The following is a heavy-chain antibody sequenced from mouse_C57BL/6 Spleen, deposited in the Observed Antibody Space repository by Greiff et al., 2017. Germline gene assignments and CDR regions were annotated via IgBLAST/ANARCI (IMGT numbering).Heavy chain of an antibody. CDR3: ARFMLQRNYTMDY. Sequence: EVQLQESGPGLVKPSQSLSLTCSVTGYSFTSGYFWYWIRQLAGDKLGWVGFLSYDGSNNYNPSLKNRITITRDTSKKQFFLKLNSLTTEDTATYYCARFMLQRNYTMDYWGQGTSVTVSA. D-gene: IGHD1-2*01. CDR2: LSYDGSN. CDR1: GYSFTSGYF. J-gene: IGHJ4*01. V-gene: IGHV3-6*01.